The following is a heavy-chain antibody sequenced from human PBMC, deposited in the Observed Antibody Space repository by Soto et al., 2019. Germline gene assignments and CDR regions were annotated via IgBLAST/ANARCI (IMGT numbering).Heavy chain of an antibody. CDR2: ISSHSSTL. CDR1: GFTFSSYS. Sequence: GVSLRLSCAASGFTFSSYSMNWVRQSPGNGLEWISYISSHSSTLHYADSVKGRFTISRDNAGNSLYLQMNSLRDEDTAVYSCVRDGSGNLNINWFDPWGQRSLGSVSS. V-gene: IGHV3-48*02. D-gene: IGHD6-19*01. CDR3: VRDGSGNLNINWFDP. J-gene: IGHJ5*02.